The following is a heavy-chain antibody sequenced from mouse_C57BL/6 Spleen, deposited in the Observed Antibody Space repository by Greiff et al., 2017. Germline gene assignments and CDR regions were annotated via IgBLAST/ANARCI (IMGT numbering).Heavy chain of an antibody. J-gene: IGHJ2*01. Sequence: VKLQQPGAELVRPGSSVKLSCKASGYTFTSYWMDWVKQRPGQGLEWIGNIYPSDSETHYNQKFKDKATLTVDKSSSTAYMQLSSLTSEDSAVYYCARSGDGYSHFDYWGQGTTLTVSS. V-gene: IGHV1-61*01. D-gene: IGHD2-3*01. CDR3: ARSGDGYSHFDY. CDR1: GYTFTSYW. CDR2: IYPSDSET.